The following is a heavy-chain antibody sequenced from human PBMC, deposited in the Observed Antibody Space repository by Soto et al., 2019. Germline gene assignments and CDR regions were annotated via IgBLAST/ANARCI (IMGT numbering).Heavy chain of an antibody. V-gene: IGHV3-30*04. CDR3: AKDQGPNGDYGFDY. Sequence: QVQLVESGGGVVQPGRSLRLSCAASGFTFSSYAMHWVRQAPGKGLEWVAVISYDGSNKYYADSVKGRFTISRDNSKNTLYLQMNSLRAEDTAVYYCAKDQGPNGDYGFDYWGQGTLVTVSS. J-gene: IGHJ4*02. CDR2: ISYDGSNK. CDR1: GFTFSSYA. D-gene: IGHD4-17*01.